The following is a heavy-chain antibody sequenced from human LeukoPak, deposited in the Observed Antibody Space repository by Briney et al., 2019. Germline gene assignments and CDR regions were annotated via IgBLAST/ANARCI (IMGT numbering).Heavy chain of an antibody. D-gene: IGHD3-10*01. CDR2: ISYDGSNK. Sequence: GGSLRLSCAASGFTFSSYSMHWVRQAPGKGLEWVAVISYDGSNKYYADSVKGRFTISRDNSKNTLYLQMNSLRAEDTAVYYCAKDRHPRMVRGVPFDYWGQGTLVTVSS. CDR1: GFTFSSYS. V-gene: IGHV3-30*18. J-gene: IGHJ4*02. CDR3: AKDRHPRMVRGVPFDY.